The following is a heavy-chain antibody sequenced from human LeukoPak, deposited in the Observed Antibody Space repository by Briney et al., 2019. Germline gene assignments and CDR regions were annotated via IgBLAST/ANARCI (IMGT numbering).Heavy chain of an antibody. CDR2: IDHSGST. Sequence: SETLSLTCAVYGGSFSGYSWSWIRQPPGKGLEWIGEIDHSGSTNYNPSLKSRVTISVDTSKNQFSLKLISVTAADTAVYYCARVKETTTTFHYFDYYMDVWGKGTTVTVSS. CDR3: ARVKETTTTFHYFDYYMDV. CDR1: GGSFSGYS. J-gene: IGHJ6*03. D-gene: IGHD5-24*01. V-gene: IGHV4-34*01.